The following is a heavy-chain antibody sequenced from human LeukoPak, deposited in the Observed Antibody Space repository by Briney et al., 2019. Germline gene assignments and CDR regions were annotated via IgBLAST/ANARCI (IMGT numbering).Heavy chain of an antibody. CDR1: GGSFSGYY. V-gene: IGHV4-34*01. CDR3: ARSYGAFDI. D-gene: IGHD3-16*01. Sequence: SETLSLTCAVYGGSFSGYYWSWIRQPPGKGLEWIGEINDSGSTNYNPSLKSRVPISVDTSKNQFSLKLSSVTAADTAVYYCARSYGAFDIWGQGTMVTVSS. CDR2: INDSGST. J-gene: IGHJ3*02.